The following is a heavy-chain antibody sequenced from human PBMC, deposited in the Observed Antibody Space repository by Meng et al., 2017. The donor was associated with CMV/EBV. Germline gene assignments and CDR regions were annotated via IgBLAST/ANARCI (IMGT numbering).Heavy chain of an antibody. D-gene: IGHD2-2*02. CDR3: AREGVGYCSSTSCYNGMDV. Sequence: ASVNVSCKASGYTFTGYYMHWVRPAPGQGLEWMGWINPNSGSTNYAQKFHGRVTMTRDTSISTAYMELSRLRSDDTAVYYCAREGVGYCSSTSCYNGMDVWGQGTTVTVSS. V-gene: IGHV1-2*02. CDR1: GYTFTGYY. J-gene: IGHJ6*02. CDR2: INPNSGST.